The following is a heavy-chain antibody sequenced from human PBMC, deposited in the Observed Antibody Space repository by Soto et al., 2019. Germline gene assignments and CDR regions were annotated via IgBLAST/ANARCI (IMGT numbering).Heavy chain of an antibody. CDR2: ISYDGSNK. D-gene: IGHD6-25*01. J-gene: IGHJ4*02. CDR1: GFTFSSYA. Sequence: QVQLVESGGGVVQPGRSLRLSCAASGFTFSSYAMHWVRQAPGKGLEWVAVISYDGSNKYYADSVKGRFTISRDNSKSTLYLQMNSLRAEDTAVYYCARDRGDGDYVIAAPDDYWGQGTLVTVSS. CDR3: ARDRGDGDYVIAAPDDY. V-gene: IGHV3-30-3*01.